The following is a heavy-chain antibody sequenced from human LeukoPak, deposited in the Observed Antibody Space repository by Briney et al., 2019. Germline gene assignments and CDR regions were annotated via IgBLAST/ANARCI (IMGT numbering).Heavy chain of an antibody. Sequence: GASVKVSCKASGYTFTGYYMHWVRQAPGQGLEWMGWINPNSGGTNYAQKFQGRVTMTRDTSINTVYMELTSLRSDDTAVYFCASKGDGYCRGTICQGAFDFWGQGTMVTVSS. V-gene: IGHV1-2*02. J-gene: IGHJ3*01. CDR3: ASKGDGYCRGTICQGAFDF. CDR1: GYTFTGYY. CDR2: INPNSGGT. D-gene: IGHD2-2*01.